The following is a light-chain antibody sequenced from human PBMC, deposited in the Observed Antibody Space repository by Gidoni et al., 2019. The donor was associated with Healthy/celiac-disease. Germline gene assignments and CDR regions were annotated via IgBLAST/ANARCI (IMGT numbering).Light chain of an antibody. CDR3: QQLNSF. V-gene: IGKV1-9*01. J-gene: IGKJ3*01. CDR1: QGISSY. CDR2: AAS. Sequence: DIQLTQSPSFLSASVGDRVTITCRASQGISSYLAWYQQKPGKAPKLLIYAASTLQSGVPSRFSGSGSGTEFTLTISSLQPEDFATYDCQQLNSFFGPGTKVDIK.